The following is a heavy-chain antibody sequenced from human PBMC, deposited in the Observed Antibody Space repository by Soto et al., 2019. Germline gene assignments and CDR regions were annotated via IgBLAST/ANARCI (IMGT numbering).Heavy chain of an antibody. J-gene: IGHJ5*02. V-gene: IGHV4-31*03. CDR2: IYYSGST. CDR1: GGSISSGGYY. CDR3: ARAIVEVPAAYNWFDP. Sequence: SETLSLTCTVSGGSISSGGYYWSWIRQHPGKGLEWIGYIYYSGSTYYNPSLKSRLTISVDTSKNHFSLKLSSVTAADTAVYYCARAIVEVPAAYNWFDPWGQGTLVTVSS. D-gene: IGHD2-2*01.